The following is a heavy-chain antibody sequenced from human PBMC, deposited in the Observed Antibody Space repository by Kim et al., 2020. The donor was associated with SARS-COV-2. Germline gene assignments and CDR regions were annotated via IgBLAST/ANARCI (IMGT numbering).Heavy chain of an antibody. J-gene: IGHJ4*02. V-gene: IGHV4-34*01. CDR1: GGSFSGYY. CDR2: INHSGST. CDR3: AWTTTKYYFDY. Sequence: SETLSLTCAVYGGSFSGYYWSWIRQPPGKGLEWIGEINHSGSTNYNPSLKSRVTISVDTSKNQFSLKLSSVTAADTAVYYCAWTTTKYYFDYWGQGTLVTVSS. D-gene: IGHD1-26*01.